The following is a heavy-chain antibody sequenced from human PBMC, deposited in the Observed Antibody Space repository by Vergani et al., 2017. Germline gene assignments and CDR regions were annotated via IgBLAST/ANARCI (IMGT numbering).Heavy chain of an antibody. D-gene: IGHD1-26*01. CDR3: ARYRGNYDYFDS. J-gene: IGHJ4*02. CDR1: GFTFRDHY. Sequence: QVQLVESGGGLVKPGGSLRLYCAASGFTFRDHYMSWIRQAPGQGLEWVSYTSSTGSSISYAHSVKGRFTISRDNAKDSVFLQMNSLRAEDTAVYYCARYRGNYDYFDSWGQGTLVTVSP. V-gene: IGHV3-11*01. CDR2: TSSTGSSI.